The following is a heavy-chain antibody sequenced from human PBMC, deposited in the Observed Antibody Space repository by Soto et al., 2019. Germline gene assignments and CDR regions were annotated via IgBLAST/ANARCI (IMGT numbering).Heavy chain of an antibody. CDR1: GGSISSGDYY. J-gene: IGHJ4*02. D-gene: IGHD5-18*01. V-gene: IGHV4-30-4*01. Sequence: SETLSLTCTVSGGSISSGDYYWSWIRQPPGKGLEWIGYIYYSGNTYYNPSLKSRVTISVDTSKNQFSLKLSSVTAADTAVYYCARVKRYSGYDFSLDTAMVTPTFDYWGQGTLVTVSS. CDR3: ARVKRYSGYDFSLDTAMVTPTFDY. CDR2: IYYSGNT.